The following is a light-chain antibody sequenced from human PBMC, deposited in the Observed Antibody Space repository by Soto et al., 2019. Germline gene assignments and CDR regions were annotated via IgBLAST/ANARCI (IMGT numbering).Light chain of an antibody. Sequence: QSVLTQPPSASGTPGQSVTISCSGTSSNIGSYSVHWYQHLPGTAPKLLIYLNNQRPSGVPDRFSGSKSGASASLAISGLQFEDEADYYCAAWDVSLNGWVFGGGTKLTDL. CDR3: AAWDVSLNGWV. CDR1: SSNIGSYS. V-gene: IGLV1-44*01. J-gene: IGLJ3*02. CDR2: LNN.